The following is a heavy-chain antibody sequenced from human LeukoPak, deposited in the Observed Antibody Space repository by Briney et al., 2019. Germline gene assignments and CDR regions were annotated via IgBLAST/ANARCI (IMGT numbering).Heavy chain of an antibody. Sequence: GRSLRLSCAASGFTFSSYAMYWVRQSPGKGVEWVAVISYDGSNKYYADSVKGRFTISRDNSKKTLTLQMNRLRAKGRAVYYCGRDARTVGITMIVVGFDYWGQGTLVTVSS. CDR1: GFTFSSYA. CDR2: ISYDGSNK. J-gene: IGHJ4*02. CDR3: GRDARTVGITMIVVGFDY. D-gene: IGHD3-22*01. V-gene: IGHV3-30*04.